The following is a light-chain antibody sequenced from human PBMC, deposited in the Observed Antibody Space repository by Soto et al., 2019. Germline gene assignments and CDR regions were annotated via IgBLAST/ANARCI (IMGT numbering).Light chain of an antibody. V-gene: IGLV1-40*01. CDR1: SSNLGAGYD. CDR2: GNR. Sequence: QSVLTQPPSVSEAPGQRVTISCTGNSSNLGAGYDVHWYQQLPGAAPKLVIFGNRNRPSGVPERFSGSKSGTSASLAITGLQAEDEADYYCAAWDDSLNSPYVVFGGGTKLTVL. CDR3: AAWDDSLNSPYVV. J-gene: IGLJ2*01.